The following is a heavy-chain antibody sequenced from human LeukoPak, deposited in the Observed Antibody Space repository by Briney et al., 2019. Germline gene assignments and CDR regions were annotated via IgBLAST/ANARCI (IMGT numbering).Heavy chain of an antibody. Sequence: SETLSLTCAVYGGSFSGYYWSWIRQPPGKGLEWIGEINHSGSTNYNPSLKSRVTISVDTSKNQFSLKLSSVTAADTAVYYCARRDRIAQILGIPVGQNWFDPWGQGTLVTVSS. CDR1: GGSFSGYY. D-gene: IGHD1-14*01. V-gene: IGHV4-34*01. CDR3: ARRDRIAQILGIPVGQNWFDP. J-gene: IGHJ5*02. CDR2: INHSGST.